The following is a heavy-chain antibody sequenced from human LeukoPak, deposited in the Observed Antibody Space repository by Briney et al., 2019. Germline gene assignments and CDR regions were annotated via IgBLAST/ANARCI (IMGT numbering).Heavy chain of an antibody. Sequence: PSETLSLTCTVSGYSISSGYYWGWIRQPPGKGLEWIGSIYHSGSTYYNPSLKSRVTISVDSSKNQFSLKLRSVTAADTAVYYCARALPPPGAFDIWGQGTMVTVSS. D-gene: IGHD1-14*01. CDR2: IYHSGST. V-gene: IGHV4-38-2*02. CDR1: GYSISSGYY. J-gene: IGHJ3*02. CDR3: ARALPPPGAFDI.